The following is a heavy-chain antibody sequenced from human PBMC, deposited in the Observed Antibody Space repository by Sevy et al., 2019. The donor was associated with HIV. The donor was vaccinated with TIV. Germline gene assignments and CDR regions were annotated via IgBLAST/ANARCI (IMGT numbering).Heavy chain of an antibody. CDR3: ARGPLFSPEYCSGGTCPTIDF. J-gene: IGHJ4*01. Sequence: SETLSLTCAVSGMSFSDYYWAWIRQAPGKGLEWIGEVSQSGSANYNPSLRSRVIMSLDTSKNHVSLKLTSVTAADTAMYYCARGPLFSPEYCSGGTCPTIDFWSQGTLVTVSS. CDR1: GMSFSDYY. V-gene: IGHV4-34*01. D-gene: IGHD2-15*01. CDR2: VSQSGSA.